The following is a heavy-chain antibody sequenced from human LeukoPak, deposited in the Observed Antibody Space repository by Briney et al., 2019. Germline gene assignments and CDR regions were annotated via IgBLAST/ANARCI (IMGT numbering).Heavy chain of an antibody. CDR2: VHLDGRT. V-gene: IGHV4-4*02. D-gene: IGHD3-3*01. CDR3: EREGGFYRPLDY. J-gene: IGHJ4*02. Sequence: SETLSLTCGVSGGSVINTNWWTWVRQPPGKGLEWIGEVHLDGRTNYNPSLESRLTMSVDVSENQVSLKLTSVTDADTAVYYCEREGGFYRPLDYSGQGTLVTVSS. CDR1: GGSVINTNW.